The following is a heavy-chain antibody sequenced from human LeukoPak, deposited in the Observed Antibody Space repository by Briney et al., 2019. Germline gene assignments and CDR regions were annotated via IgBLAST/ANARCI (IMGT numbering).Heavy chain of an antibody. CDR2: INPNSGDK. V-gene: IGHV1-2*02. CDR1: GNTFTGYY. D-gene: IGHD4/OR15-4a*01. J-gene: IGHJ4*02. Sequence: AAVKGSCKASGNTFTGYYIHWVRQAPGQGLEWMGWINPNSGDKNYAQKFQGRVTMTRDTSISTAYMEVSRLRSDDTAVYYCARGEAVLTHFDYWGQGTPVTVSS. CDR3: ARGEAVLTHFDY.